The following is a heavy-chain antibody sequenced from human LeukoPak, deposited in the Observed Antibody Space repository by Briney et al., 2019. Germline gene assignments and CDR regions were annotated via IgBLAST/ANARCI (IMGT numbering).Heavy chain of an antibody. CDR3: ARAVWGALDAFDI. V-gene: IGHV4-59*11. CDR2: IYSSGRT. D-gene: IGHD3-16*01. Sequence: SETLSLTCTVSGGSISSHYWSWIRQPPGKGLEWIGYIYSSGRTTYNPALKSRVTISVDTSNNQFSLKLTSVTAADTAVYYCARAVWGALDAFDIWGQGTMVTVSS. J-gene: IGHJ3*02. CDR1: GGSISSHY.